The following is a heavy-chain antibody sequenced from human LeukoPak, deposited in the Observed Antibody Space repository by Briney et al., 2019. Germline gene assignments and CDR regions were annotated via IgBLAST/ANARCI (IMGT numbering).Heavy chain of an antibody. D-gene: IGHD2-2*01. V-gene: IGHV1-2*02. J-gene: IGHJ4*02. CDR3: ARGAPRAGIVVVPAAILN. CDR2: INPNSGGT. Sequence: GASVKVSCKASGYTFTGYYMHWVRQAPGQGLEWMGWINPNSGGTNYAQKFQGRVTMTRDTSISTAYMELSRLRSDDTAVYYCARGAPRAGIVVVPAAILNWGQGTLVTVSS. CDR1: GYTFTGYY.